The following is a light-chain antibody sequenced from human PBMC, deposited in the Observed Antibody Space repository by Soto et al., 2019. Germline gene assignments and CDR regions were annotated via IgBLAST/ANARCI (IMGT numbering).Light chain of an antibody. CDR2: DAS. V-gene: IGKV3-20*01. CDR1: QSVRSNN. CDR3: QQYASFKT. Sequence: EIVLTQSPGTLSLSPGERATLSCRASQSVRSNNLAWYQQKPGQAPRLLIYDASSRATGIPDRFSGSGSGADSTLTISRVEPEDFAVYYCQQYASFKTFGQGTKVEIK. J-gene: IGKJ1*01.